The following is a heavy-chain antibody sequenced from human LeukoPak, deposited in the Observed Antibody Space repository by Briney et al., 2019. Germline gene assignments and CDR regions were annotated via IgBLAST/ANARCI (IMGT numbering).Heavy chain of an antibody. CDR3: ARDRLPNWFDA. CDR2: INPNNGDT. Sequence: ASVKVSCKASGYIFIGYYIHWVRQAPGQGLEWMGWINPNNGDTTYAQKFQGRVTMTRDTSISTAYMDLSRLKSDDTAVYYCARDRLPNWFDAWGQGTLVTVSS. CDR1: GYIFIGYY. V-gene: IGHV1-2*02. D-gene: IGHD6-6*01. J-gene: IGHJ5*02.